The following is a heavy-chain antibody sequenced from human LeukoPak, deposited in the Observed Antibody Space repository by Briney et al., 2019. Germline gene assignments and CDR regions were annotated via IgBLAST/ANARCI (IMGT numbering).Heavy chain of an antibody. D-gene: IGHD3-10*01. V-gene: IGHV4-34*01. J-gene: IGHJ4*02. CDR3: ARGNRQLAYYGSGSRLPYDS. CDR1: GGSFTGYY. Sequence: SEPLSLTCDVSGGSFTGYYWTWIRPPPGKGLEWIGEVNHFESISYNPSLKGRATISADTSKNQLSLKLSSVSAADTAVYYCARGNRQLAYYGSGSRLPYDSWGQGTLVTVSS. CDR2: VNHFESI.